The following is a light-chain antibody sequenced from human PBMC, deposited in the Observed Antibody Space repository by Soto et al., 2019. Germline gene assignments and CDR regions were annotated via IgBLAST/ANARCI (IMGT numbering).Light chain of an antibody. Sequence: DIQMTQSPSPLSASVGDRVTITCRASQSISTYLNWYQQKPGKAPKLLIYDASSLESGVPSRFSGSGSGTEFTLTISSLQPDDFATYYCQQYDSYSGTFGQGTKVDIK. CDR1: QSISTY. V-gene: IGKV1-5*01. CDR3: QQYDSYSGT. CDR2: DAS. J-gene: IGKJ1*01.